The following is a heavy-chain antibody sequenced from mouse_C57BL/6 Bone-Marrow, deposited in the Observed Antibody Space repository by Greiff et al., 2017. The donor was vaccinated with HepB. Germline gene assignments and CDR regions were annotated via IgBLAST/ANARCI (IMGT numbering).Heavy chain of an antibody. D-gene: IGHD2-4*01. CDR1: GYTFTDYY. CDR2: INPNNGGT. Sequence: VHVKHSGPELVKPGASVKISCKASGYTFTDYYMNWVKQSHGKSLEWIGDINPNNGGTSYNQKFKGKATLTVDKSSSTAYMELRSLTSEDSAVYYCVYYDYDDAMDYWGQGTSVTVSS. V-gene: IGHV1-26*01. CDR3: VYYDYDDAMDY. J-gene: IGHJ4*01.